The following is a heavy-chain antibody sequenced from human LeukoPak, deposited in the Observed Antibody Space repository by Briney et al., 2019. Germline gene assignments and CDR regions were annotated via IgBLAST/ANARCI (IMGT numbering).Heavy chain of an antibody. CDR1: GYSFTSFW. J-gene: IGHJ4*02. D-gene: IGHD1-7*01. Sequence: LGESRKISCKGSGYSFTSFWIGWVRQMPGKGLEWMGIIYPGDSNTRYSPSFQGQVTISADKSISTAYLQWSSLKASDTAMYYCATAGARISGTTYTYWGQGTLVTVSS. CDR3: ATAGARISGTTYTY. CDR2: IYPGDSNT. V-gene: IGHV5-51*01.